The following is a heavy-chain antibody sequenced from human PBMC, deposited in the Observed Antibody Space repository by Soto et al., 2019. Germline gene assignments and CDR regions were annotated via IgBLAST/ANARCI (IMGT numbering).Heavy chain of an antibody. D-gene: IGHD1-26*01. CDR3: ARGGRWLQPPAPFDI. CDR2: ISSSSSTI. V-gene: IGHV3-48*02. Sequence: PGGSLRLSCAASGFTFSSYSMNWVRQAPGKGLEWVSYISSSSSTIYYADSVKGRFTISRDNAKNSLYLQMNSLRDEDTAVYYCARGGRWLQPPAPFDIWGQGTMVLVAS. CDR1: GFTFSSYS. J-gene: IGHJ3*02.